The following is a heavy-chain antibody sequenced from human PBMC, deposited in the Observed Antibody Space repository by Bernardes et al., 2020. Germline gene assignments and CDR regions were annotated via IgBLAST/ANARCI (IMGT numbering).Heavy chain of an antibody. V-gene: IGHV4-59*08. J-gene: IGHJ5*02. Sequence: SETLSLTCTVSGGSISGYYWSWIRQPPGKGLEWIGYIYYSGSTNYNPSLKSRVTISVDTSKNQISLKLSSVTAADTAVYYCARLYCSSTSCYSDLGWFDPWGQGTLVTVSS. CDR1: GGSISGYY. CDR3: ARLYCSSTSCYSDLGWFDP. D-gene: IGHD2-2*01. CDR2: IYYSGST.